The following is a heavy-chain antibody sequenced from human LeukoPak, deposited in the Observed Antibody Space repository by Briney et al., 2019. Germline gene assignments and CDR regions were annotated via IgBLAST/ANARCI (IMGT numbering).Heavy chain of an antibody. V-gene: IGHV4-59*01. CDR2: IYYSGST. CDR3: ARVRDGDTAKYCSGGSCYQSTYYFDY. CDR1: GGSISSYY. D-gene: IGHD2-15*01. Sequence: SETLSLTCTVSGGSISSYYWSWIRQPPGKGLEWIGYIYYSGSTNYNPSLKSRVTISVDTSKNQFSLKLSSVTAADTAVYYCARVRDGDTAKYCSGGSCYQSTYYFDYWGQGTLVTVSS. J-gene: IGHJ4*02.